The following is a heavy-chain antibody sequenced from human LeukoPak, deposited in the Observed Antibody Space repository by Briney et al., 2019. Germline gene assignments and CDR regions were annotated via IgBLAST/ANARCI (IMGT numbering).Heavy chain of an antibody. J-gene: IGHJ5*02. CDR1: GASVTSGGFY. V-gene: IGHV4-39*01. D-gene: IGHD3-10*01. Sequence: SETLSLTCSVSGASVTSGGFYWGRLRQPPGKGLEWIATVYYTGSTYYNPSLKSRVTISIDTSKNQFSLNLRSVIAADTAVYYCARHSGSGSLSRPFDPWGQGTLVTVSS. CDR3: ARHSGSGSLSRPFDP. CDR2: VYYTGST.